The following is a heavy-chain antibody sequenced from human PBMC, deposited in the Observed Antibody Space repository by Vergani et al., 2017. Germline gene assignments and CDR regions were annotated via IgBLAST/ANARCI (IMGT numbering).Heavy chain of an antibody. V-gene: IGHV3-53*01. CDR2: IYSGGST. CDR3: ALGMTTVARGSRVFDY. J-gene: IGHJ4*02. Sequence: EVQLVESGGGLIQPGGSLRLSCAASGFTVSSNYMSWVRQAPGKGLEWVSVIYSGGSTYYADSVKGRFTISRDNSKNTLYLKMNSLRAEDTAVYYCALGMTTVARGSRVFDYWGQGTLVTVSS. CDR1: GFTVSSNY. D-gene: IGHD4-17*01.